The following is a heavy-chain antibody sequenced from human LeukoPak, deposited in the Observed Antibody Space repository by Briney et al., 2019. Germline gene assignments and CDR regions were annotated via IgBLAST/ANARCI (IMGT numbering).Heavy chain of an antibody. CDR1: GFTFRNYW. J-gene: IGHJ4*02. CDR2: ISSSGSTV. D-gene: IGHD6-19*01. V-gene: IGHV3-48*04. CDR3: ARGGAVAGLY. Sequence: PGGSLRLSCAASGFTFRNYWMSWVRQAPGKGLEWVSYISSSGSTVYYPDSVKGRFTISRDNAMNSLYLQMNSLRGEDTAVYYCARGGAVAGLYWGQGTLVTVSS.